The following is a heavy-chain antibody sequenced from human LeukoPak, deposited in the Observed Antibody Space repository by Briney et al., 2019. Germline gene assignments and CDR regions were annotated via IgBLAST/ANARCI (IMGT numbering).Heavy chain of an antibody. J-gene: IGHJ5*02. Sequence: GVSLRLLCAASGFTFSRYAMSCVRQAPGKGLEWGSAISGSGGSTYYADSVRGRFTISRDNSKNTLYLQMNSLRAEDTAVYYCAKYPGRMAWGQGTLVTVSS. V-gene: IGHV3-23*01. CDR2: ISGSGGST. D-gene: IGHD2-15*01. CDR1: GFTFSRYA. CDR3: AKYPGRMA.